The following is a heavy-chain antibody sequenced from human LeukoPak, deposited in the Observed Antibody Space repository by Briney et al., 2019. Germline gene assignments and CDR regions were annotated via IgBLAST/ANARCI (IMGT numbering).Heavy chain of an antibody. J-gene: IGHJ4*02. CDR3: ARGADHGGSYYPD. Sequence: GGSLRLSCAASGFRFSNSWMYWVRQGPGKGPVWVSRMKTDGTRIEYADSVKGRFTISRDNAKNTLFLQMSSLRVEDTAVYYCARGADHGGSYYPDWGQGTRVTVSS. CDR2: MKTDGTRI. D-gene: IGHD3-10*01. V-gene: IGHV3-74*01. CDR1: GFRFSNSW.